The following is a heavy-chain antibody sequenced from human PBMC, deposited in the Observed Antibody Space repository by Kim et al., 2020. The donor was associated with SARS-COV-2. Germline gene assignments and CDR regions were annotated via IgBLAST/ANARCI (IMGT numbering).Heavy chain of an antibody. V-gene: IGHV1-69*13. CDR2: IIPVYGQT. Sequence: ASVKVSCKASGGTFINYAINWVRQAPGQGLEWVGGIIPVYGQTDYAQKFQGRVTITADADGSRRPADGSTTTVYMDLTNLMSEDTALYYCANGPYSSAYNEYYAIAVWGQGTTVTVSS. CDR1: GGTFINYA. CDR3: ANGPYSSAYNEYYAIAV. D-gene: IGHD6-6*01. J-gene: IGHJ6*02.